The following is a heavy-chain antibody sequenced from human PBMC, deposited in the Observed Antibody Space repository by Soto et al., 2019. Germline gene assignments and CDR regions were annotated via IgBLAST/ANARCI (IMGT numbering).Heavy chain of an antibody. V-gene: IGHV1-69*13. CDR2: IIPIFGTA. CDR1: GGTFSSYA. D-gene: IGHD6-13*01. Sequence: SVKVSCKASGGTFSSYAISWVRQAPGQGLEWMGGIIPIFGTANYAQKFQGRVTITADESTSTAYMELSSLRSEDTAVYYCASNTLAAAGTSWFDPWGQGTLVTVSS. CDR3: ASNTLAAAGTSWFDP. J-gene: IGHJ5*02.